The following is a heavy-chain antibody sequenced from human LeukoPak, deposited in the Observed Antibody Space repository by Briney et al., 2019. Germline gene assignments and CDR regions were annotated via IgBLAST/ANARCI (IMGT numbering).Heavy chain of an antibody. V-gene: IGHV4-59*12. J-gene: IGHJ4*02. CDR3: ARGRVSGGFYLNGFDF. CDR1: GGSISSYY. Sequence: SETLSLTCTVSGGSISSYYWSWIRQPPGKGLEWIGYTYYSGSTNYNPSLKSRVTISVDTSKNQLSLKLSSVTAADTAMYYCARGRVSGGFYLNGFDFWGQGAQVTVSS. CDR2: TYYSGST. D-gene: IGHD3-10*01.